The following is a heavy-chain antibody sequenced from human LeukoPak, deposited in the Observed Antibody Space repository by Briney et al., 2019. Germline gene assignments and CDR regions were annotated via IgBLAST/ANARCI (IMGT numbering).Heavy chain of an antibody. CDR1: GFTFSSYW. V-gene: IGHV3-7*04. CDR3: ASEHSSGYYYFDY. CDR2: IKKDGSEK. D-gene: IGHD3-22*01. Sequence: GGSLRLSCAASGFTFSSYWMSWVRQAPGKGLDWVANIKKDGSEKYYVDSVKGRFTISRDNAKNSLYLQMNSLRAEDTAVYYCASEHSSGYYYFDYWGQGTLVTVSS. J-gene: IGHJ4*02.